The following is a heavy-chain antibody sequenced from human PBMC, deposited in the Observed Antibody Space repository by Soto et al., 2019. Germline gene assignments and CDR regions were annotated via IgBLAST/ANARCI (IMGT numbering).Heavy chain of an antibody. CDR1: GYTLTELS. J-gene: IGHJ4*02. V-gene: IGHV1-24*01. CDR2: FDPEDGET. Sequence: QVQLVQSGAEVKKPGASVKVSCKVSGYTLTELSMHWVRQAPGKGLEWMGGFDPEDGETIYAQKFQGRVTMTEDTFKNRAYMELSRVIYYDTAVYFCATRDKWVTSFVYWGQGTLVTVSS. CDR3: ATRDKWVTSFVY. D-gene: IGHD3-10*01.